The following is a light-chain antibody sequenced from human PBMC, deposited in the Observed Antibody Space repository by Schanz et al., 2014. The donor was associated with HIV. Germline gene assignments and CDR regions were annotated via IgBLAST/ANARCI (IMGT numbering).Light chain of an antibody. CDR3: SSYAXXNTPVV. CDR2: SNN. J-gene: IGLJ2*01. V-gene: IGLV1-44*01. Sequence: QSVLTQPPSVSGTPGQNVIISXSGSSSNIGSNTVNWYQQLPGTAPKLLIHSNNQRPSGVSIRFSGSKSGNTASLTISGLQAEDDADYYCSSYAXXNTPVVFGGGTKLTVL. CDR1: SSNIGSNT.